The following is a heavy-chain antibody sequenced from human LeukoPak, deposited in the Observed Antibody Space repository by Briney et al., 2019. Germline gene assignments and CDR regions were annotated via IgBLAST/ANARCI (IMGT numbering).Heavy chain of an antibody. J-gene: IGHJ4*02. V-gene: IGHV3-66*01. Sequence: GGSLRLSCAASGFTVSSKDMTWVRQAPGKGLEWVSVIYSGGNTYYADSVKGRFSISRDNSKNKLYLQMNSLRGEDTAVYYCARVPYYDLWSGPGYFDYWGQGTLVTVSA. CDR3: ARVPYYDLWSGPGYFDY. CDR2: IYSGGNT. CDR1: GFTVSSKD. D-gene: IGHD3-3*01.